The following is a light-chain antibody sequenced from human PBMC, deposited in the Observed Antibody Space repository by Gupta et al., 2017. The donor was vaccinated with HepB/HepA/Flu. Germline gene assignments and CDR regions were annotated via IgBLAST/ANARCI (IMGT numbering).Light chain of an antibody. J-gene: IGKJ3*01. CDR2: SEF. V-gene: IGKV1-12*02. CDR1: EGVSGW. CDR3: QQANKFPYT. Sequence: DVPMIQSSSSTSASLGDTVTIPWRASEGVSGWLAWYQQKPGKAPKLLISSEFTLKSGVPSRLSGTGSGTDFAITITNLQPDDYATYYCQQANKFPYTFGPGTTVDVK.